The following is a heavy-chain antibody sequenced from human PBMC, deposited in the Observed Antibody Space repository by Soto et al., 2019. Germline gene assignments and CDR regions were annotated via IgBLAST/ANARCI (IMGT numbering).Heavy chain of an antibody. J-gene: IGHJ4*02. V-gene: IGHV5-51*01. CDR1: GYSFTTYW. Sequence: RGESLKISCNGSGYSFTTYWIGWVRQMPGKGLEWMGIIYPTDSDTRYSPSFQGQVTISADKSISTAYLQWSSLKASDTAMYYCARTVREQWLADYWGRGTQVTVSS. CDR2: IYPTDSDT. CDR3: ARTVREQWLADY. D-gene: IGHD6-19*01.